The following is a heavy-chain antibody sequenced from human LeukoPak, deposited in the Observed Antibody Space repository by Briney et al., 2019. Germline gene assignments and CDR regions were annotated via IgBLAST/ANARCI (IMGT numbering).Heavy chain of an antibody. J-gene: IGHJ4*02. CDR1: GFTFSSYG. CDR2: IRYDGSNK. D-gene: IGHD2-2*01. V-gene: IGHV3-30*02. CDR3: AIGPKSTSRGDFDY. Sequence: PGGSLRLSCAASGFTFSSYGMHWVRQAPGKGLEWVALIRYDGSNKYYADSVKGRFTISRDNSKNTLYLQMNSLRAEDTAVYYCAIGPKSTSRGDFDYWGQGTLVTVSS.